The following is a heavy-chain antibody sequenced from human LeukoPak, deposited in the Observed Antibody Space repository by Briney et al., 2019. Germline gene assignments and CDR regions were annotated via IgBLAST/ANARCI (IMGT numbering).Heavy chain of an antibody. D-gene: IGHD1-26*01. V-gene: IGHV1-2*02. Sequence: ASVKVSCKASGYTFTSYAMHWVRQAPGQRLEWMGWINPNSGGTNYAQKFQGRVTMTRDTSISTAYMELSSLISEDTAVYYCASRRGSGNYYEGLDYWGQGTLVTVSS. CDR3: ASRRGSGNYYEGLDY. CDR2: INPNSGGT. CDR1: GYTFTSYA. J-gene: IGHJ4*02.